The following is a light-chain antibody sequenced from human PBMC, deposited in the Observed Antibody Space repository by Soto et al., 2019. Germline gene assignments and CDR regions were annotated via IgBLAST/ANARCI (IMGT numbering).Light chain of an antibody. CDR2: DVS. CDR3: SSYTSSSTLVV. Sequence: QSVLTQPASVSGSPGQSITMSCTGTSSDVGGYNYVSWCQQHPGKAPKLMIYDVSNRPSGVSNRFSGSKSGNTASLTISGLQAEDEADYYCSSYTSSSTLVVFGTGTKLTVL. J-gene: IGLJ1*01. V-gene: IGLV2-14*01. CDR1: SSDVGGYNY.